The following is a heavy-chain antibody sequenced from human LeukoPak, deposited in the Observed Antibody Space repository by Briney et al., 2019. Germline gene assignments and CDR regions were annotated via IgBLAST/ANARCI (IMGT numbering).Heavy chain of an antibody. CDR2: VSSDETTK. Sequence: GGSLRLSCAASGFTCTNYAIHRVRQAPGQGLEWLAVVSSDETTKSYADSVKGQFTISRDNSKNTVYLQMDSLRTEDTAVYYCVKQGGNNGRYDYFDYWGQGTLVTVSS. V-gene: IGHV3-30-3*02. J-gene: IGHJ4*02. CDR1: GFTCTNYA. D-gene: IGHD4-23*01. CDR3: VKQGGNNGRYDYFDY.